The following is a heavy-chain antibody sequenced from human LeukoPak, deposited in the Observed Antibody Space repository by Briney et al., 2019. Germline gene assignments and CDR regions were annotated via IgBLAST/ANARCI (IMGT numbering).Heavy chain of an antibody. D-gene: IGHD3-22*01. CDR3: ARASYDSSGYYYAGSPGAWPDY. J-gene: IGHJ4*02. CDR2: ISAYNGNT. CDR1: GYTFTSYG. V-gene: IGHV1-18*01. Sequence: ASVKVSCKASGYTFTSYGISWVRQAPGQGLEWMGWISAYNGNTNYAQKLQGRVTMTTDTSTSTAYMELRSLRSDDTAVYYCARASYDSSGYYYAGSPGAWPDYWGQGTLVTVSS.